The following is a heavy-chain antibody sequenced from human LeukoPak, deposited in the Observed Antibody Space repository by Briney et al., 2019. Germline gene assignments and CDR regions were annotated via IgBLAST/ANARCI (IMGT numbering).Heavy chain of an antibody. J-gene: IGHJ4*02. V-gene: IGHV3-23*01. CDR1: GFTFSSHA. CDR3: GYYDSSGYYYGRLRY. D-gene: IGHD3-22*01. Sequence: GGSLRLSCAVSGFTFSSHAMNWVRQTPGKGLEWVSSITASGDNTEYADSVKGRFTVSRDNSKNTLYLQMNSLRVEDTAVYFCGYYDSSGYYYGRLRYWGQGTPVTVSS. CDR2: ITASGDNT.